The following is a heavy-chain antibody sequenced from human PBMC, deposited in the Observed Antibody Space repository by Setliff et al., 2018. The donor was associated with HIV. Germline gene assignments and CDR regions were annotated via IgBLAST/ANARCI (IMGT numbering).Heavy chain of an antibody. CDR2: IYASGST. Sequence: KPSETLSLTCTVSGGSISSYYWSWIRQPAGKGLEWIGRIYASGSTNYNPSLKSRVTMSVDTSKNHFSLKLSSVTAADTAVFYCARGREWTHLDYWGQGTLVPSPQ. J-gene: IGHJ4*02. D-gene: IGHD3-3*01. V-gene: IGHV4-4*07. CDR1: GGSISSYY. CDR3: ARGREWTHLDY.